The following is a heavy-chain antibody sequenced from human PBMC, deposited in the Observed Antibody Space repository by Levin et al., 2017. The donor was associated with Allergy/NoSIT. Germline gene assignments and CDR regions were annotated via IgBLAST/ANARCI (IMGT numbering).Heavy chain of an antibody. CDR3: ARVGVHVNFLASCGGDCNDY. J-gene: IGHJ4*02. Sequence: GGSLRLSCAASGFTFSSYAMHWVRQAPGKGLEWVAVISYDGSSQYYADSVKGRLTISRDNSKNTLYLQMSSLRAEDTAVYYCARVGVHVNFLASCGGDCNDYWGQGTLVTVSS. D-gene: IGHD2-21*02. CDR1: GFTFSSYA. CDR2: ISYDGSSQ. V-gene: IGHV3-30-3*01.